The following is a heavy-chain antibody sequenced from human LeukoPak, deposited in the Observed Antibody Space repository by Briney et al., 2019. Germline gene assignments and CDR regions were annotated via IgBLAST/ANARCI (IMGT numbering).Heavy chain of an antibody. J-gene: IGHJ3*02. CDR1: GFTFSSYS. CDR3: ARDPMNGAFDI. CDR2: ISSSSSYI. D-gene: IGHD2-8*01. V-gene: IGHV3-21*01. Sequence: GGSLRLSCAASGFTFSSYSMNWVRQAPGKGLEWVSSISSSSSYIYYADSVKGRFTISRDNAKNSLYLQMSSLRAEDRAVYYCARDPMNGAFDIWGEGTMVTVS.